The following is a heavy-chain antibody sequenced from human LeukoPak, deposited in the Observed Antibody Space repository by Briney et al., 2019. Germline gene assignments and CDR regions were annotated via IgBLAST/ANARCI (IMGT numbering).Heavy chain of an antibody. J-gene: IGHJ3*02. CDR3: ARAPPRESIFGVVIGGDAFDI. CDR1: GYTFTGYY. Sequence: GASVKVSCKASGYTFTGYYMHWVRQAPGQGLEWMGWINPNSGGTNYAQKFQGRVTMTRDTSISTAYMELSRLRSDDTAVYYCARAPPRESIFGVVIGGDAFDIWGQGTMVTVSS. CDR2: INPNSGGT. D-gene: IGHD3-3*01. V-gene: IGHV1-2*02.